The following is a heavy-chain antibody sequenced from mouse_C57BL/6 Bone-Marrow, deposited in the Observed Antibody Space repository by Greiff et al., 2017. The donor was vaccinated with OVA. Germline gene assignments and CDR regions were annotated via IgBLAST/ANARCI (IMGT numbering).Heavy chain of an antibody. CDR1: GFTFSDYG. J-gene: IGHJ4*01. CDR2: ISNLAYSN. Sequence: EVMLVESGGGLVQPGGSLKLSCAASGFTFSDYGMAWVRQAPRKGPEWVAFISNLAYSNYYADTVTGRFTFSRENAKNTLYLEMSSLRSEDTAMYYCARRGDWYYAMDYWGQGTSVTVSS. V-gene: IGHV5-15*01. CDR3: ARRGDWYYAMDY. D-gene: IGHD3-3*01.